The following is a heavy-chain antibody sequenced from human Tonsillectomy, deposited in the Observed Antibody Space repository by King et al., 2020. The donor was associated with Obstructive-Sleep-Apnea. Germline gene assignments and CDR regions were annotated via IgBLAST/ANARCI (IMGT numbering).Heavy chain of an antibody. J-gene: IGHJ4*02. D-gene: IGHD3-10*01. V-gene: IGHV1-69*01. CDR1: RGSFSSYA. CDR2: IIPIFGTA. Sequence: HVQLVQSAAEVKKPGSSVKVSCKASRGSFSSYAISWVRQAPGQGLEWMGGIIPIFGTANYAQMFQDRVTITADESTSTAYMELRSLRFEDTAVYYCARGEYYYGSGSYYNVIYWGQGTLVTVSS. CDR3: ARGEYYYGSGSYYNVIY.